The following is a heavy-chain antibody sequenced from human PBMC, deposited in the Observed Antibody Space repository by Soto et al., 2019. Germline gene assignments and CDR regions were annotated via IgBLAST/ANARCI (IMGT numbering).Heavy chain of an antibody. D-gene: IGHD3-22*01. J-gene: IGHJ4*02. Sequence: GASVKVSCKASGGTFSSYAISWVRQAPGQVLEWMGVIIPIFGTANYAQKFQGRVTITADESTSTAYMELSSLRSEDTAVYYCARSYYYDSSGHAPFDYWGQGTLVTVSS. CDR3: ARSYYYDSSGHAPFDY. CDR2: IIPIFGTA. CDR1: GGTFSSYA. V-gene: IGHV1-69*13.